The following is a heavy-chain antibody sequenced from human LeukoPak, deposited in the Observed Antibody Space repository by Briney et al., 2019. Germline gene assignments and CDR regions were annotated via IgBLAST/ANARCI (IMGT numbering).Heavy chain of an antibody. J-gene: IGHJ3*02. CDR2: IFYVGST. V-gene: IGHV4-59*11. CDR3: ARDYYDSRGEAFDI. Sequence: RSSETLSLTCTVSGDSIGSHYWSWIRQPPGKGLEWIGYIFYVGSTNYNPSLKSRVTISVDTSKNQFSLKLNSVTAGDTAVYYCARDYYDSRGEAFDIWGQGTMVTVSS. CDR1: GDSIGSHY. D-gene: IGHD3-22*01.